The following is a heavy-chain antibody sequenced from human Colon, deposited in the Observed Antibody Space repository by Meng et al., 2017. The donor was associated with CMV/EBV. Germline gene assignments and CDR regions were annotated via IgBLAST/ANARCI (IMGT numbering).Heavy chain of an antibody. CDR1: GYSFVAHY. CDR3: VRDMDASQGSAFDI. J-gene: IGHJ3*02. V-gene: IGHV1-2*02. CDR2: IHPTTGAA. Sequence: ASVKVSCKTSGYSFVAHYIHWVRKAPGQGLEWMGLIHPTTGAADYAQKFSDRVTMTRDMSITTFYMELRRLTSDDTAVYYCVRDMDASQGSAFDIWGQGTMVTVSS. D-gene: IGHD2-2*03.